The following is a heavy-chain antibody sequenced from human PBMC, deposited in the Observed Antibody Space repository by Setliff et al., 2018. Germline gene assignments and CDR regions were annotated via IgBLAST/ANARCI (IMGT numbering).Heavy chain of an antibody. J-gene: IGHJ6*02. D-gene: IGHD3-10*01. CDR2: INQDGSEK. CDR1: EFTFSNYW. V-gene: IGHV3-7*03. Sequence: PGGSLRLSCAASEFTFSNYWMSWVRQAPGKGLEWVANINQDGSEKYYVDSVKGRFTISRDNARNSLYLQMNSLRAEDTAVYYCARVWFGNMDVWGQGTPVTVS. CDR3: ARVWFGNMDV.